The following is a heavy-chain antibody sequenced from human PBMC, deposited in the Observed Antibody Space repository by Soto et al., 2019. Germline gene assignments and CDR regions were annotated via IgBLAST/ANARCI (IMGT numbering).Heavy chain of an antibody. V-gene: IGHV1-2*02. CDR3: ASHDPGASFDP. D-gene: IGHD1-1*01. J-gene: IGHJ5*02. CDR1: RYIFTAYF. CDR2: INPNNGAT. Sequence: QVQLVQSGAEVKKPGASVKVSCKAPRYIFTAYFMHWVRQAPGQGLELMGLINPNNGATHYGLRFQGRVTMTRETSLITAYTALISLRSDDTSVYYSASHDPGASFDPWGQGTLVIVAS.